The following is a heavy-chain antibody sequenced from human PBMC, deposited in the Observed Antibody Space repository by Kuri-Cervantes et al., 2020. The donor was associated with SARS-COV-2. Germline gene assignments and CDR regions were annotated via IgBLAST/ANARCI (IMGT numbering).Heavy chain of an antibody. CDR1: GGSISSDNYY. V-gene: IGHV4-30-4*01. J-gene: IGHJ4*02. CDR3: ASTRYSNYERVSGYYLDF. Sequence: LRLSCTVSGGSISSDNYYWSWIRQPPGKGLEWIGYIYYSGSTYYNPSLKSRAVMSVDTSKNQFSLKLSSVTASDTAAYYCASTRYSNYERVSGYYLDFWGQGTLVTVSS. CDR2: IYYSGST. D-gene: IGHD5-12*01.